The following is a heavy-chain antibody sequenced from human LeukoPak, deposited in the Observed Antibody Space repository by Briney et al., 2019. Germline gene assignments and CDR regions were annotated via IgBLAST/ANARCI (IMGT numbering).Heavy chain of an antibody. CDR2: ISSSSSYI. CDR3: AGSSGYYYYGMDV. D-gene: IGHD6-19*01. J-gene: IGHJ6*02. Sequence: PGGSLRLSCAASGFTVSSNYMSWVRQAPGKGLEWVSSISSSSSYIYYADSVKGRFTISRDNAKNSLYLQMNSLRAEDTAVYYCAGSSGYYYYGMDVWGQGTTVTVSS. CDR1: GFTVSSNY. V-gene: IGHV3-21*01.